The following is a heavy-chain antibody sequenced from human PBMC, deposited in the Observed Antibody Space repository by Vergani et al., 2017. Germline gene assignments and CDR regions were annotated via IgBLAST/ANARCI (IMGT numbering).Heavy chain of an antibody. V-gene: IGHV3-7*03. J-gene: IGHJ6*02. CDR3: ARAARPDATRIQGYSSSWYRHYYYCMDV. D-gene: IGHD6-13*01. CDR1: GFTFSSYW. Sequence: EVQLVESGGGLVQPGGSLRLSCAASGFTFSSYWMSWVRQAPGKGLEWVANIKQDGSEKYYVDSVKGRFTISRDNAKNSLYLQMNSLRAEDTAVYYCARAARPDATRIQGYSSSWYRHYYYCMDVWGQGTTVTVSS. CDR2: IKQDGSEK.